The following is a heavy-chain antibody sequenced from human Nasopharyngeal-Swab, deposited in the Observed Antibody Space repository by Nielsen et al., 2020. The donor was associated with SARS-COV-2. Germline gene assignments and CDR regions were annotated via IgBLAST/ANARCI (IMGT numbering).Heavy chain of an antibody. D-gene: IGHD3-10*01. CDR2: INTNTGNP. CDR1: GYNFTSYA. J-gene: IGHJ5*02. V-gene: IGHV7-4-1*02. CDR3: ARGRYYGSGSYYNWFDP. Sequence: ASVKVSCKASGYNFTSYAMNWVRQAPGQGLEWMGWINTNTGNPTYAQGFTGRFVFSLDTSVSTAYLQISSLKAEDTAVYYCARGRYYGSGSYYNWFDPWGQGTLVTVSS.